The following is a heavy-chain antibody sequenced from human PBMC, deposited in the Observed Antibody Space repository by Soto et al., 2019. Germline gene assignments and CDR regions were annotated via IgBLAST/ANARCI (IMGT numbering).Heavy chain of an antibody. CDR2: ISYDGSNK. J-gene: IGHJ6*02. D-gene: IGHD3-22*01. Sequence: PGGSLRLSCAASGFTFSSYGMHWVRQAPGKGLEWVAVISYDGSNKYYADSVKGRFTISRDNSKNTLYLQMNSLRAEDTAVYYCARSSGYFGGWGMDVWGQGTTVTVSS. V-gene: IGHV3-30*03. CDR1: GFTFSSYG. CDR3: ARSSGYFGGWGMDV.